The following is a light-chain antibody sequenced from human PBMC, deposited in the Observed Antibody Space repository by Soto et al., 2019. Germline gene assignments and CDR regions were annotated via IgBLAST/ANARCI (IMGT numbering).Light chain of an antibody. J-gene: IGKJ1*01. CDR2: AAS. CDR1: QGISNY. CDR3: QKYNSAGT. Sequence: DIQMTQSPSSLSASVGDRVTITCRASQGISNYLAWNQQKPGKVPKLLIYAASTLQSGVPSRFSGSGSGTDFTLTISSLQPEDVATYYCQKYNSAGTFGQGTKVEIK. V-gene: IGKV1-27*01.